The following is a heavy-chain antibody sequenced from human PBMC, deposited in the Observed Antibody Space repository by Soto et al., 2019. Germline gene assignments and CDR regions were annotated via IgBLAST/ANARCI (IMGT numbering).Heavy chain of an antibody. CDR1: GGSISSGNYY. V-gene: IGHV4-30-4*01. Sequence: SETLSLTCTVSGGSISSGNYYWSWIRQPPGKGLEWIGFISYSGTTHYSASLRSRVTISVDTSKNQFSLKLSSVTAADTAVYYWARSVAPWAQGPVVTVSS. CDR3: ARSVAP. J-gene: IGHJ5*02. CDR2: ISYSGTT.